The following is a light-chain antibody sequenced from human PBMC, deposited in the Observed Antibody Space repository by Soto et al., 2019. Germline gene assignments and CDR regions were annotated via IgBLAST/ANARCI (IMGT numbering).Light chain of an antibody. CDR2: EVS. CDR1: SSDVGGYNY. J-gene: IGLJ1*01. V-gene: IGLV2-8*01. CDR3: SSYAGSNNFRYV. Sequence: ALTQPPSASGSPGQSVTISCTGTSSDVGGYNYVSWYQQHPGKAPKLMIYEVSKRPSGVPDRFSGSKSGNTASLTVSGLQAEDEADYYCSSYAGSNNFRYVFGTGTKVTVL.